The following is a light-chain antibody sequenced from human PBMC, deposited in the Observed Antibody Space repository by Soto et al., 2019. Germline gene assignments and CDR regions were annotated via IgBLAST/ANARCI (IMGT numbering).Light chain of an antibody. CDR2: GAS. CDR3: XXXXXWPYT. CDR1: QXVSSD. V-gene: IGKV3-15*01. J-gene: IGKJ2*01. Sequence: EIVMTQSPATLSVSPGEXXXXTXXASQXVSSDLAWYRHKPGQGPRLLIYGASTRATGIPARFSGSGSGTEFTLTISSLQSXXXAXXXXXXXXXWPYTFGQGTKLEIK.